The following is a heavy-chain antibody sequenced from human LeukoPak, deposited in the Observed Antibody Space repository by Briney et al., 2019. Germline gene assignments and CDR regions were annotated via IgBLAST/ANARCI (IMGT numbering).Heavy chain of an antibody. J-gene: IGHJ6*02. CDR1: GFPFSDYA. D-gene: IGHD5-18*01. CDR2: ISYSGTST. Sequence: GGSLRLSCAASGFPFSDYAMNWVRQAPGQGLEWVSSISYSGTSTYYAGSVKGRFTISRDNSKNTLYLQMNSLRAEDTAVYYCARDHVDTAMLISRVAVYYGMDVWGQGTTVTVSS. V-gene: IGHV3-23*01. CDR3: ARDHVDTAMLISRVAVYYGMDV.